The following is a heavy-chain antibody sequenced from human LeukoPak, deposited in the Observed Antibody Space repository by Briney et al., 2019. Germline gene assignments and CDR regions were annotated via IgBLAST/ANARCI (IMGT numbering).Heavy chain of an antibody. J-gene: IGHJ4*02. V-gene: IGHV3-15*01. CDR2: IKSKTDGGTT. Sequence: GGSLRLSCAASGFTFSNAWMSWVRQAPGKGLEWVGRIKSKTDGGTTDYAAPVKGRFTISRDDSKNTLYLQMNSLKTEDTAVYYCTTPPYSCYDIDYWGQGTLVTVSS. CDR1: GFTFSNAW. D-gene: IGHD5-12*01. CDR3: TTPPYSCYDIDY.